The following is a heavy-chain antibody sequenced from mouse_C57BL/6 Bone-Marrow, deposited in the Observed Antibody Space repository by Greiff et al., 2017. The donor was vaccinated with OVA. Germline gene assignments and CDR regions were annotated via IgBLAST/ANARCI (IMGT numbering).Heavy chain of an antibody. CDR2: IDPSDSYT. D-gene: IGHD2-1*01. CDR1: GYTFTSYW. Sequence: QVQLQQSGAELVMPGASVKLSCKASGYTFTSYWMHWVKQRPGQGLEWIGEIDPSDSYTNYNQKFKGKSTLTVDKSSSTAYMQLSSLTSEDSAVYYCARARAIYYGNSFDYWGQGTTLTVSS. V-gene: IGHV1-69*01. CDR3: ARARAIYYGNSFDY. J-gene: IGHJ2*01.